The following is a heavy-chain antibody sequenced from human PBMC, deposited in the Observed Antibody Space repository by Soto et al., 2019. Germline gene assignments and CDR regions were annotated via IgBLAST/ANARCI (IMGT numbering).Heavy chain of an antibody. D-gene: IGHD3-3*01. CDR2: INAGNGNT. Sequence: QRLEWMGWINAGNGNTKYSQKFQGRVTITRDTSASTAYMELSSLRSEDTAVYYCARGEVLRFLEWLSPDYYYGMDVWGQGTTVTVSS. J-gene: IGHJ6*02. CDR3: ARGEVLRFLEWLSPDYYYGMDV. V-gene: IGHV1-3*01.